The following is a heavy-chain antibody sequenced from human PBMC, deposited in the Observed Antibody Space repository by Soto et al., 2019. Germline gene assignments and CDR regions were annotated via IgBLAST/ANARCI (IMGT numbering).Heavy chain of an antibody. CDR1: GYTFTSFG. CDR2: ISAYNGNT. Sequence: QVQLVQSGAEVKKPAASVKVSCKASGYTFTSFGISWVRQAPGQGLEWMGWISAYNGNTNYAENLQGRVTMTTDTSTSTAYMELRSLRSDDTTVYYCARDHRGGTDAFDIWGQGTMVTVSS. CDR3: ARDHRGGTDAFDI. J-gene: IGHJ3*02. D-gene: IGHD2-15*01. V-gene: IGHV1-18*01.